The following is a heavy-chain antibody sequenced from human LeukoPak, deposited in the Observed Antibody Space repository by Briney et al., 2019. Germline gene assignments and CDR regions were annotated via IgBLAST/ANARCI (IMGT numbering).Heavy chain of an antibody. D-gene: IGHD3-22*01. CDR1: GFTFSSYA. J-gene: IGHJ4*02. V-gene: IGHV3-7*01. Sequence: GGSLRLSCAASGFTFSSYAMSWVRQAPGKGLEWVANIKQDGSEKYYVDSVKGRFTISRDNAKNSLYLQMNSLRAEDTAVYYCARVRITMIVGTYYFDYWGQGTLVTVSS. CDR3: ARVRITMIVGTYYFDY. CDR2: IKQDGSEK.